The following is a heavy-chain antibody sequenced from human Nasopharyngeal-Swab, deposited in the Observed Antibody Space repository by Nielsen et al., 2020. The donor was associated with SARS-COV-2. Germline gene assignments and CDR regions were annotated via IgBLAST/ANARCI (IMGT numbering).Heavy chain of an antibody. D-gene: IGHD4-23*01. V-gene: IGHV3-23*01. CDR2: ISGSGGST. Sequence: GESLKISCTASGFTFSSYAMSWVRQAPGKGLEWVSEISGSGGSTYYAESVKGRFTISRDNSKNTLYLQMSSLRAEDTAIYCCAKDLGVESPLWFDYWGQGTLLTVSS. CDR3: AKDLGVESPLWFDY. CDR1: GFTFSSYA. J-gene: IGHJ4*02.